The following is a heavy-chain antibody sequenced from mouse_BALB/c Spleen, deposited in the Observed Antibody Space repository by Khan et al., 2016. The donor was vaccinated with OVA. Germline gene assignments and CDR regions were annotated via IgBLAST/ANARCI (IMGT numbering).Heavy chain of an antibody. V-gene: IGHV3-1*02. J-gene: IGHJ3*01. CDR2: IHYSGST. CDR3: AGGFPTD. CDR1: GYSITSGYS. Sequence: EVQLQESGPDLVKPSQSLSLTCTVTGYSITSGYSWHWIRQFPGNKLEWMGYIHYSGSTSYNPSLKSRISITRDTSTNQFFLQLNSVTTEDTATYYCAGGFPTDWGQGTLVTVSA.